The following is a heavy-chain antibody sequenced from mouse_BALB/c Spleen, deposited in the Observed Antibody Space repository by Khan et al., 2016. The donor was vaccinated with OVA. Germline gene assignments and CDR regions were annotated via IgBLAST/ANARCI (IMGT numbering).Heavy chain of an antibody. V-gene: IGHV14-1*02. D-gene: IGHD2-1*01. CDR1: GFNIKDYY. Sequence: IQLVQSGAELVRPGALVKLSCKASGFNIKDYYMLWVKQRPEQGLEWIGWIDPENGNTIYDPKFRAKASITADTSSNTAYLQLSSLTSEDTAVYYCARRGYGNYWFAYWGQGTLVTVSA. CDR2: IDPENGNT. CDR3: ARRGYGNYWFAY. J-gene: IGHJ3*01.